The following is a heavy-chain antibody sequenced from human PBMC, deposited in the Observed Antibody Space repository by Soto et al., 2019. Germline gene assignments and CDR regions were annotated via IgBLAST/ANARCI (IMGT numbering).Heavy chain of an antibody. D-gene: IGHD2-15*01. Sequence: SETLSLTCTVSGGSISSGGYYWSWIRQHPGKGLEWIGYIYYSGSTYYNPSLKSRVTISVDTSKNQFSLKLSSVTAADTAVYYCARDTRAHCSGGSCYRYFDYWGQGTLVTVSS. CDR2: IYYSGST. V-gene: IGHV4-31*03. J-gene: IGHJ4*02. CDR3: ARDTRAHCSGGSCYRYFDY. CDR1: GGSISSGGYY.